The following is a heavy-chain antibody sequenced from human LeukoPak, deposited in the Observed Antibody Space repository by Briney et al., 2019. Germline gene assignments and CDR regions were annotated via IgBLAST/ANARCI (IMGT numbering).Heavy chain of an antibody. J-gene: IGHJ4*02. CDR1: GFTFSSDW. CDR2: INSDGSST. Sequence: GGSLRLSCAVSGFTFSSDWMHWVRQAPGKGLVWVSRINSDGSSTRYADSVKGRFTISRDNAKNTLYLQMNSLRAEDTAVYYCARENWGSSFDYWGQGTLVTVSS. CDR3: ARENWGSSFDY. V-gene: IGHV3-74*01. D-gene: IGHD7-27*01.